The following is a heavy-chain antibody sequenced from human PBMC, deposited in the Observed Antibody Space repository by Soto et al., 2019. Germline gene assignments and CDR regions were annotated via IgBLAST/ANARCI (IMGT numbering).Heavy chain of an antibody. V-gene: IGHV1-18*01. D-gene: IGHD2-8*01. CDR3: AKSLGPCTEGICFRRHFDA. Sequence: QIHLVQSGAEVAKPGASVKVSCQTSGYTFTSYGTNWVRQAPGQGLEWMGWITAYSGETYIAEKFQGRVTLSTDISTTTAFLDLRSLRSDDTAVYYCAKSLGPCTEGICFRRHFDAWGQGTLVTVSS. CDR1: GYTFTSYG. J-gene: IGHJ4*02. CDR2: ITAYSGET.